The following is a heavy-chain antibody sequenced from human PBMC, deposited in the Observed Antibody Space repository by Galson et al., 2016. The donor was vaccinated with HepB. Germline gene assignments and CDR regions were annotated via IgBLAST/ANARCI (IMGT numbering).Heavy chain of an antibody. CDR3: ARQGTRWQLLSYEAFDI. J-gene: IGHJ3*02. CDR2: IYYSGTT. D-gene: IGHD1-26*01. Sequence: SETLSLTCTVSGGSLSGYYWSWIRQPPGKGLEWIGSIYYSGTTQYSPSLTGRIRISVDTSKNQFSLKVNSVTAADTAVYYCARQGTRWQLLSYEAFDIWGQGTMVTVSS. CDR1: GGSLSGYY. V-gene: IGHV4-59*04.